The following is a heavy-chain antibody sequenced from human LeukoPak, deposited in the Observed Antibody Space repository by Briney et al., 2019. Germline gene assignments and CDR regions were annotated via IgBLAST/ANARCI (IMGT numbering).Heavy chain of an antibody. CDR1: GYSFATYW. Sequence: GESLKISCKGSGYSFATYWIGWVRQMPGKGLEWMGIIYPGDSDTRYSPSFQSQVTISADTSIRTAYLQWSSLKASDTAMYYCARLQGISGTYYYSGMDVWGQGTTVIVSS. CDR3: ARLQGISGTYYYSGMDV. CDR2: IYPGDSDT. J-gene: IGHJ6*02. V-gene: IGHV5-51*01. D-gene: IGHD1-7*01.